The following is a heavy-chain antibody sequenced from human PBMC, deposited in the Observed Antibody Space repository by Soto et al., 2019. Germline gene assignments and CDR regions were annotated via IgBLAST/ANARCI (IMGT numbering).Heavy chain of an antibody. D-gene: IGHD3-22*01. J-gene: IGHJ4*02. V-gene: IGHV1-18*01. CDR2: ISAYTFNT. CDR1: GYTFSSYA. CDR3: GRAGYYYDNSGSTPLDS. Sequence: QVQLVQSGAEVKKPGASLKVSCKASGYTFSSYAINWMRRAPGQGLEWMGRISAYTFNTDYPQKFQGRVTMTANTSTTTAYLELRSLRSDDTAVYYCGRAGYYYDNSGSTPLDSWGQGTLVTVSS.